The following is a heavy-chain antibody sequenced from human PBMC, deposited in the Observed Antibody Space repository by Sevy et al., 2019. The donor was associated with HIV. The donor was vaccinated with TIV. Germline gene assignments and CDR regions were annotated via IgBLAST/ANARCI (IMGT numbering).Heavy chain of an antibody. J-gene: IGHJ4*02. CDR3: ARGKHISDYYGSFDY. Sequence: GGSLRLSCVASGFAVSSNFMSWVRQAPGKGLELVSVIYIGGSTYYADSVKGRFTISRDNSKNTLYLQMNSLRAEDTAVYYCARGKHISDYYGSFDYWGQGTLVTVSS. CDR2: IYIGGST. V-gene: IGHV3-53*01. D-gene: IGHD3-3*01. CDR1: GFAVSSNF.